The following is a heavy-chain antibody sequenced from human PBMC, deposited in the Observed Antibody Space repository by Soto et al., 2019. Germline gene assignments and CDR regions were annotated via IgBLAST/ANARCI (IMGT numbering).Heavy chain of an antibody. CDR1: GFTFTSSA. V-gene: IGHV1-69*13. D-gene: IGHD3-10*01. CDR3: ARARPYGSGSYGTYYYGMDV. J-gene: IGHJ6*02. CDR2: IIPIFGTA. Sequence: GASVKVSCKASGFTFTSSAVQWVRQAPGQGLEWMGGIIPIFGTANYAQKFQGRVTITADESTSTAYMELSSLRSEDTAVYYCARARPYGSGSYGTYYYGMDVWGQGTTVTV.